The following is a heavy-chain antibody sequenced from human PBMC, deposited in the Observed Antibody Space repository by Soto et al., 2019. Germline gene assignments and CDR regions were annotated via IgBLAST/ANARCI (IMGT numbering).Heavy chain of an antibody. CDR1: GGTFSSYA. J-gene: IGHJ6*02. CDR3: ARGESSGYYSPVSCGMDV. D-gene: IGHD3-22*01. CDR2: IIPIFGTA. Sequence: RASVKVSCKASGGTFSSYAISWVRQAPGQGLEWMGGIIPIFGTANYAQKFQGRVTITADESTSTAYMELSSLRSEDTAVYYCARGESSGYYSPVSCGMDVWGQGTTVTVSS. V-gene: IGHV1-69*13.